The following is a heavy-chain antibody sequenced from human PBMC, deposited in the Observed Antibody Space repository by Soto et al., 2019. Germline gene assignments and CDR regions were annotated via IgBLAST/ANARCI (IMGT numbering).Heavy chain of an antibody. V-gene: IGHV3-23*01. CDR1: GFTFSSYA. J-gene: IGHJ4*02. Sequence: EVQLLESGGGLVQPGGSLRLSCAASGFTFSSYAMSWARQAPGKGRGWVSVISGIGGSTYYADSVKARFTISRDNSKNTLYLQMNSLRAEDTAVYYCARRTSGWYLDYWGQGTLVTVSS. D-gene: IGHD6-19*01. CDR2: ISGIGGST. CDR3: ARRTSGWYLDY.